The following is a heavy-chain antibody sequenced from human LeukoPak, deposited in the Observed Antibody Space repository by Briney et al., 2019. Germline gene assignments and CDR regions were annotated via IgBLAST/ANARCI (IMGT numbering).Heavy chain of an antibody. Sequence: TSETLSLTCTVSGGSISSYYWSWIRQPPGKGLEWIGYIYYSGSTNYNPSLKSRVTISVDTSKNQLSLKLSSVTAADTAVYYCARSTRRGSYPFDYWGQGTLVTVSS. CDR3: ARSTRRGSYPFDY. V-gene: IGHV4-59*01. CDR1: GGSISSYY. J-gene: IGHJ4*02. D-gene: IGHD1-26*01. CDR2: IYYSGST.